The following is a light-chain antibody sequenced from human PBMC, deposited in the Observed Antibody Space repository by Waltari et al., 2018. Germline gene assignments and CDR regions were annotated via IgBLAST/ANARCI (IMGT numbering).Light chain of an antibody. Sequence: CYQQIPGTAPKLLIYGNTNRPSGVPDRVSGSKSATSASLAITGLQAEDESDYYCQSYDSSGHYVFGSGTKVTVL. V-gene: IGLV1-40*01. CDR3: QSYDSSGHYV. CDR2: GNT. J-gene: IGLJ1*01.